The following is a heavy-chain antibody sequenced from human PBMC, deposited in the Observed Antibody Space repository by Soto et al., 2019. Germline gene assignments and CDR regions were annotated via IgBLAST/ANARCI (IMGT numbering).Heavy chain of an antibody. CDR2: ISASDGTT. V-gene: IGHV3-23*01. D-gene: IGHD2-15*01. CDR3: ETKNGYCSGGSCSYLDF. CDR1: GFTFSNYA. Sequence: EVQLLESGGGLAQPGGSLRLSCAASGFTFSNYAMNWVRQAPGKGLEWVSLISASDGTTFYADSVKGRFTISRDNGKNTVYLQMNSLRAEDTAVYHCETKNGYCSGGSCSYLDFWGQGALVTVSS. J-gene: IGHJ4*02.